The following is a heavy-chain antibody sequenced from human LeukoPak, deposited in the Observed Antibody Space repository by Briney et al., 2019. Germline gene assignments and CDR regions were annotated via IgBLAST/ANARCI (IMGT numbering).Heavy chain of an antibody. J-gene: IGHJ4*02. CDR3: ARDRPSSRSYYFDY. V-gene: IGHV3-21*04. Sequence: PGGSLRLSCAASAFTFSSYSMNWVRQAPGKGLEWVSSISGSGSYIYYADSVKGRFTISRDNAKNSLYLQMNSLRAEDTAVYYCARDRPSSRSYYFDYWGQGTLVTVSS. CDR1: AFTFSSYS. CDR2: ISGSGSYI. D-gene: IGHD6-13*01.